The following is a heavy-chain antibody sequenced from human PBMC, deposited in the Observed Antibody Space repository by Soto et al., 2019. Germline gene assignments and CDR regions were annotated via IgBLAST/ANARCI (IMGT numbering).Heavy chain of an antibody. V-gene: IGHV3-23*01. J-gene: IGHJ6*02. CDR2: ISGSGGST. CDR1: GFTFSSYA. Sequence: GGSLRLSCAASGFTFSSYAMSWVRQAPGKGLEWVSAISGSGGSTYYAGSVKGRFTISRDNSKNTLYLQMNSLRAEDTAVYYCAKVGSGSSYYYYGMDGWGQGTTVTVSS. D-gene: IGHD1-26*01. CDR3: AKVGSGSSYYYYGMDG.